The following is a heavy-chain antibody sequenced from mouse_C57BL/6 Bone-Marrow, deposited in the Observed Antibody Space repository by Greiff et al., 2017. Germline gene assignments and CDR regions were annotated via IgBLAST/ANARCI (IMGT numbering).Heavy chain of an antibody. D-gene: IGHD2-4*01. Sequence: VKLQQPGAELVKPGASVKLSCKASGYTFTNYWMHWVKQRPGQGLEWIGMMHPNGGSPAYNEKFKSAATLSVDKSSRTAYMELSSLTSEASAVYYCARSYDYDDYTMDYWGQGTSVTGSS. J-gene: IGHJ4*01. CDR2: MHPNGGSP. V-gene: IGHV1-64*01. CDR1: GYTFTNYW. CDR3: ARSYDYDDYTMDY.